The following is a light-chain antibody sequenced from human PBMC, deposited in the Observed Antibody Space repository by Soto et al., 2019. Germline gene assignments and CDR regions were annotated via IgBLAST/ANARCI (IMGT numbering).Light chain of an antibody. Sequence: DLQMTQSPSSLSASVGDRVTITCRASQSISRYFNWYQQKPGKAPKLLIYAASSLQSGVPSRFSGSGSGTDFTLTISRLQPEDFATYYCQQSHSAPRTFGQGTKVEIK. V-gene: IGKV1-39*01. CDR3: QQSHSAPRT. CDR1: QSISRY. J-gene: IGKJ1*01. CDR2: AAS.